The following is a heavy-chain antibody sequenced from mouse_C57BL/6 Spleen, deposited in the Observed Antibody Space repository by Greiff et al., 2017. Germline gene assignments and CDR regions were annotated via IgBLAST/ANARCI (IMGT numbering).Heavy chain of an antibody. CDR2: IYPGDGDT. Sequence: VQLQQPGAELVKPGSSVKISCKASGYAFSSSWMNWVKQRPGKGLEWIGQIYPGDGDTNYNGKFKGKATLTADKSSSPAYMQLSSLTSEDSAVYFCARTNYGNYVGYWGQGTTLTVSS. CDR3: ARTNYGNYVGY. D-gene: IGHD2-1*01. J-gene: IGHJ2*01. V-gene: IGHV1-80*01. CDR1: GYAFSSSW.